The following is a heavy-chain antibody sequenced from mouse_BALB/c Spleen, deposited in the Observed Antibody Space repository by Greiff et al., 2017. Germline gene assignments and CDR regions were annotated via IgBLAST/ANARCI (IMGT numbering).Heavy chain of an antibody. Sequence: QVQLQQSGPGLVAPSQSLSITCTVSGFSLTGYGVNWVRQPPGKGLEWLGMIWGDGSTDYNSALKSRLSISKDNSKSQVFLKMNSLQTDDTARYYCAREIYYGNHYYAMDYWGQGTSVTVSS. CDR3: AREIYYGNHYYAMDY. J-gene: IGHJ4*01. V-gene: IGHV2-6-7*01. D-gene: IGHD2-1*01. CDR1: GFSLTGYG. CDR2: IWGDGST.